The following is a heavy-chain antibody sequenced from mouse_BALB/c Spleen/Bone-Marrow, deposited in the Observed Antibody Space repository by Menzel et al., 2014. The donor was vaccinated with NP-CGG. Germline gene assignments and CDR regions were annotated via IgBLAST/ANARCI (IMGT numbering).Heavy chain of an antibody. J-gene: IGHJ4*01. D-gene: IGHD2-4*01. CDR1: GYNFXSYW. V-gene: IGHV1-7*01. CDR2: INPSTGYT. CDR3: ARNYDYDGGYYAMDY. Sequence: QVHVKQSGAELAKPGASVKMSCKASGYNFXSYWMHWVKQRPGQGLEWIGYINPSTGYTEYNQKFKDKATLTADKSSSKAYMQLSSLTSEDSAVYYCARNYDYDGGYYAMDYWGQGTSATVSS.